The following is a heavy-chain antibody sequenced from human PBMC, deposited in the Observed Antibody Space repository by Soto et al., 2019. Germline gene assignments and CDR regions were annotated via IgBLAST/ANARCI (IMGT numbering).Heavy chain of an antibody. CDR1: GGTFSSYA. J-gene: IGHJ5*02. CDR3: ARGGGSGWLGSWFDP. CDR2: IIPIFGTA. Sequence: QVQLVQSGAEVKKPGSSVKVSCKASGGTFSSYAISWVRQAPGQGLEWMGGIIPIFGTANYAQKFQGRVTITADESTITGEMGGSSLRSEDTAVYYCARGGGSGWLGSWFDPWGQGTLVTVSS. V-gene: IGHV1-69*01. D-gene: IGHD6-19*01.